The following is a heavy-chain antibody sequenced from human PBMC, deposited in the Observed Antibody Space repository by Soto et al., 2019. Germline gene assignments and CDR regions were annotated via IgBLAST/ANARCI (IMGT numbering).Heavy chain of an antibody. V-gene: IGHV3-74*01. Sequence: EVQLVESGEGLVQPGGSLRLSCAASGFTFSSYWMHWVRETPGKGLVWVSRVKSDGSSTSYADSVKGRFTISRDNAKNTLYLQMNSLRAEDTAVYYCARDLLGSGSTGLLEYWGQGTLVTVSS. CDR2: VKSDGSST. CDR1: GFTFSSYW. J-gene: IGHJ4*02. D-gene: IGHD1-26*01. CDR3: ARDLLGSGSTGLLEY.